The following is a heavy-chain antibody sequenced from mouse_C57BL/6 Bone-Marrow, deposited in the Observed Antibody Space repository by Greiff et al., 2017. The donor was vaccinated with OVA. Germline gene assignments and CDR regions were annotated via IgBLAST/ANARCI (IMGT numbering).Heavy chain of an antibody. V-gene: IGHV1-15*01. Sequence: QVHVKQSGAELVRPGASVTLSCKASGYTFTDYEMHWVKQTPVHGLEWIGAIDPETGGTAYNQKFKGKAILTADKSSSTAYMELRSLTSEDSAVYYCTRGYSNYNAMDYWGQGTSVTVSS. J-gene: IGHJ4*01. CDR2: IDPETGGT. D-gene: IGHD2-5*01. CDR1: GYTFTDYE. CDR3: TRGYSNYNAMDY.